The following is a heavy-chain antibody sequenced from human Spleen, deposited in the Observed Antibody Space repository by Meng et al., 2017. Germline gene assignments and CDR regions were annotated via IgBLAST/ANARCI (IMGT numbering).Heavy chain of an antibody. J-gene: IGHJ4*02. CDR1: GYTLSSDG. CDR3: ATRGNPYLNC. Sequence: QGQLGQSGAEGKKPGASVKVSCEASGYTLSSDGFSWVRQAPGQGLEWLGWINTYNGKTDYAQKFRGRITMTTDTFTSTAYMELRNLRSDDTAVYYCATRGNPYLNCWGQGTLVTVSS. V-gene: IGHV1-18*01. CDR2: INTYNGKT.